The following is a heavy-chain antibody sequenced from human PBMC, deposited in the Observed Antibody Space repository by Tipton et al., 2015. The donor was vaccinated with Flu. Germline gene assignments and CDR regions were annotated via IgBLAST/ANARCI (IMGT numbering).Heavy chain of an antibody. J-gene: IGHJ4*02. Sequence: TLSLTCSVSGDSMNGAYYFWTWIRQPAGKGLQWVGRIYTSGSTNYNPSLKSRVTMSVDTSKNQFSLKLSSVTAADTAVYYCARGRGAAAGNFDYWGQGTLVTVSS. CDR1: GDSMNGAYYF. CDR3: ARGRGAAAGNFDY. D-gene: IGHD6-13*01. V-gene: IGHV4-61*02. CDR2: IYTSGST.